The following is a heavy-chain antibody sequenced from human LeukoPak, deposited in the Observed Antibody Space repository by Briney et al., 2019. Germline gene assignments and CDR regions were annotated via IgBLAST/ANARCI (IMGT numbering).Heavy chain of an antibody. CDR3: ARLEYFDWAAPYY. CDR2: IYPGDSDT. V-gene: IGHV5-51*01. J-gene: IGHJ4*02. CDR1: GYSFTSYW. Sequence: GESLQISCKGSGYSFTSYWIGWVRPLPGKGLEWMGIIYPGDSDTRYSPSFQGQVTISADKSISTAYLQWSSLKASDTAMYCCARLEYFDWAAPYYWGQGTLVTVSS. D-gene: IGHD3-9*01.